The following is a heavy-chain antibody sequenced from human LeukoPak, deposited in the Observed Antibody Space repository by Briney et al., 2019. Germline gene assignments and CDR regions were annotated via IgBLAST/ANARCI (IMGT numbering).Heavy chain of an antibody. CDR2: IYYSGST. CDR1: GGPINSYY. V-gene: IGHV4-59*08. D-gene: IGHD1-7*01. Sequence: PSETLSLTCSVSGGPINSYYWSWIRQPPGKGLEWIGYIYYSGSTNYNPSLKSRVTISVDTSKNQFSLKLSSVTAADTAVYYCARGFTGTTGNWFDPWGQGTLVTVSS. J-gene: IGHJ5*02. CDR3: ARGFTGTTGNWFDP.